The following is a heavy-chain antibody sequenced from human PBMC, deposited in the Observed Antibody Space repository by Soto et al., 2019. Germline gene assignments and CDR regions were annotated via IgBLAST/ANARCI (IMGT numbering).Heavy chain of an antibody. Sequence: GASVKVSCKASGGTFSSYAISWVRQAPGQGLEWMGGIIPIFGTANYAQKFQGRVTITADESTSTAYMELSSLRSEDTAVYYCARIAAAGPYYYHYYGMDVWGQGTTVTVSS. V-gene: IGHV1-69*13. CDR2: IIPIFGTA. CDR3: ARIAAAGPYYYHYYGMDV. CDR1: GGTFSSYA. J-gene: IGHJ6*02. D-gene: IGHD6-13*01.